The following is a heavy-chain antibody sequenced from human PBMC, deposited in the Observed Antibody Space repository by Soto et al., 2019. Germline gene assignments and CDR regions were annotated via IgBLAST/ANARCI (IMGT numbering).Heavy chain of an antibody. CDR2: ISNNGAHT. Sequence: ETLSLTCAVYGGSFSGYYWSWVRQAPGKGLEYVSGISNNGAHTDYAKSVKGRFTISRDNSENTLYLQMGILRAEDMALYYCARRGYGSRWPNVYMDVWGKGTTVTVSS. J-gene: IGHJ6*03. V-gene: IGHV3-64*01. CDR3: ARRGYGSRWPNVYMDV. D-gene: IGHD6-13*01. CDR1: GGSFSGYY.